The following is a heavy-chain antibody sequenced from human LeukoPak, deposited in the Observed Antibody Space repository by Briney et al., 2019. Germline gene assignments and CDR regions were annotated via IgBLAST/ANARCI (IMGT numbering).Heavy chain of an antibody. Sequence: SVKVSCTASGGTFSSYAISWVRRAPGQGLEWMGGIIPIFGTANYAQKFQGRVTITADGSTSTAYMELSSLRSEDTAVYYCASLIAARQTVAYWGQGTLVTVSS. D-gene: IGHD6-6*01. V-gene: IGHV1-69*13. CDR3: ASLIAARQTVAY. CDR2: IIPIFGTA. J-gene: IGHJ4*02. CDR1: GGTFSSYA.